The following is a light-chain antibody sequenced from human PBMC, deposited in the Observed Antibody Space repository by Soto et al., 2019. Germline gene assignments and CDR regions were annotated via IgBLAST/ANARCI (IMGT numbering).Light chain of an antibody. J-gene: IGKJ1*01. V-gene: IGKV3-20*01. CDR1: QSVSSN. CDR3: QQYGSSPPT. CDR2: GAS. Sequence: EIVLTQSPGTLSLSPGEIATLSFSASQSVSSNLAWYQQKPGQAPRLLIYGASSRATGIPDRFSGSGSGTDFTLTISRLEPEDFAVYYCQQYGSSPPTFGQGTKVDIK.